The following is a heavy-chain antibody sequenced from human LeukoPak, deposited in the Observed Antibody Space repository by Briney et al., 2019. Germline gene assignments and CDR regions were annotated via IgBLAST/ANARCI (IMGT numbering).Heavy chain of an antibody. J-gene: IGHJ4*02. Sequence: SETLSLTCAVYGGSFSGYYWSWIRQPPGKGLEWIGEINHSGSTNYNPSLKSRVTISVDTSKNQFSLKLSSVTAADTAVYYCARSMGAIDSSSWFTFDYWGQGTLVTVSS. CDR2: INHSGST. V-gene: IGHV4-34*01. CDR3: ARSMGAIDSSSWFTFDY. D-gene: IGHD6-13*01. CDR1: GGSFSGYY.